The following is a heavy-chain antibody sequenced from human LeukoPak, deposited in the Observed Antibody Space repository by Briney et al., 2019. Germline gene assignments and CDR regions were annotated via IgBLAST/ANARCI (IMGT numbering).Heavy chain of an antibody. CDR3: ARGDAFSGDH. J-gene: IGHJ4*02. Sequence: GGSLRLSCVASGFTFSNYWMSWVRQAPGRGLEWVANINQDGSEEYYVDSVKGRFTISRDNTKNSLFVQMNSLRADDTAVYYCARGDAFSGDHWGQGTLDTVSS. V-gene: IGHV3-7*04. CDR2: INQDGSEE. D-gene: IGHD2-2*01. CDR1: GFTFSNYW.